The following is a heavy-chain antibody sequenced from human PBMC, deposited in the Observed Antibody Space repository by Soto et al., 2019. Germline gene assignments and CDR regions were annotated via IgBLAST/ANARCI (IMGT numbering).Heavy chain of an antibody. CDR3: ARDLYGSGSYYCYYMDV. CDR2: INPNSGGT. D-gene: IGHD3-10*01. J-gene: IGHJ6*03. Sequence: ASVKVSCKASGYTFTGYYMHWVRQAPGQGLEWMGWINPNSGGTNYAQKFQGWVTMTRDTSISTAYMELSRLRSDDTAVYYCARDLYGSGSYYCYYMDVWGKGTTVAVSS. CDR1: GYTFTGYY. V-gene: IGHV1-2*04.